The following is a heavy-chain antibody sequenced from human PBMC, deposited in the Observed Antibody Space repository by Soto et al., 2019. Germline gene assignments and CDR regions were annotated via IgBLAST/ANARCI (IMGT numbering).Heavy chain of an antibody. J-gene: IGHJ4*02. V-gene: IGHV3-30-3*01. D-gene: IGHD5-12*01. CDR3: VRDRVADGNNYDYFDC. CDR2: ISYDAVNK. Sequence: QEQLVESGGGVVQPGRSLRLSCAASGFTFSTYAMHWVRQAPGKGLEWVAVISYDAVNKYYADSVKGRFTISRDNSKNKLYLQMNSLRAEDTAVYYCVRDRVADGNNYDYFDCWGQGTPVIVSS. CDR1: GFTFSTYA.